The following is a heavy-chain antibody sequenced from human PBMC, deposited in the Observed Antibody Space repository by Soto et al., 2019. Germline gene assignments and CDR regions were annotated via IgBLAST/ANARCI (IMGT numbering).Heavy chain of an antibody. V-gene: IGHV3-7*05. CDR1: GFTFSRYW. CDR2: IKQDGSEK. Sequence: GGSLRLSCAASGFTFSRYWMSWVRQAPGKGLEWVANIKQDGSEKHCVDSVKGRFTISRDNAKNSLFLQMNSLRAEDTAVYYCARGLCTSTTCYAGAFDIWGLGTMVTVSS. J-gene: IGHJ3*02. D-gene: IGHD2-2*01. CDR3: ARGLCTSTTCYAGAFDI.